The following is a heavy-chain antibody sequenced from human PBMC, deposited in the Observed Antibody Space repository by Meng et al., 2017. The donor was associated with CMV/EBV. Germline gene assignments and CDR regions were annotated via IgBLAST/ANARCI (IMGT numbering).Heavy chain of an antibody. J-gene: IGHJ4*02. CDR2: INANSGGT. V-gene: IGHV1-2*02. D-gene: IGHD3-3*01. CDR3: ARGNYDFWSGQPPDY. Sequence: ASVKVSCKASGYTFTAYYMHWVRQAPGQGLEWMGWINANSGGTKYAQKFQGRVTMTWDTSTSTAYMELSRLRSDDTAVYYCARGNYDFWSGQPPDYWGQGTLVTVSS. CDR1: GYTFTAYY.